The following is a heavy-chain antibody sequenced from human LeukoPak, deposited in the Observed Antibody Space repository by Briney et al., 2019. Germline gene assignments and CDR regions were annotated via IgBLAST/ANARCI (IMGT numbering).Heavy chain of an antibody. CDR2: IKQDGSEK. J-gene: IGHJ4*02. D-gene: IGHD6-13*01. CDR3: AKVRQAAAGRPDY. V-gene: IGHV3-7*03. CDR1: GFTFSSYW. Sequence: GGSLRLSCAASGFTFSSYWMSWVRQAPGKGLEWVANIKQDGSEKYYVDSVKGRFTISRDNSKNTLYLQMNSLRAEDTAVYYCAKVRQAAAGRPDYWGQGTLDTVSS.